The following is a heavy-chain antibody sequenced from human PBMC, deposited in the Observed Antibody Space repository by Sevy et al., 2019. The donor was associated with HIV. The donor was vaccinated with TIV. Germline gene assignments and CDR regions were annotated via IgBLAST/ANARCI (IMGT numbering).Heavy chain of an antibody. CDR2: ISHEGRNTK. D-gene: IGHD4-4*01. Sequence: GGSLRLSCAASGFTFTDYRMHWVRQAPGKGLEWVAIISHEGRNTKYNAASVKGRFTISRDNSKNTVYLQMNSLRAEDTAIYYCARDRGETTRSAFDYWGQGTLVTVSS. CDR3: ARDRGETTRSAFDY. CDR1: GFTFTDYR. V-gene: IGHV3-30*04. J-gene: IGHJ4*02.